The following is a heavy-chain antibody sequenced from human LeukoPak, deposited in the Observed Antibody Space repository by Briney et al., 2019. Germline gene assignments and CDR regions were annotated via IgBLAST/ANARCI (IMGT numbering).Heavy chain of an antibody. J-gene: IGHJ4*02. CDR2: INHSGST. CDR3: ARYSSSWYLVLDY. CDR1: GGSFSGYY. D-gene: IGHD6-13*01. V-gene: IGHV4-34*01. Sequence: SETLSLTCAVYGGSFSGYYWSWIRQPPGKGLEWIGEINHSGSTNYNPSLKSRVTISVDTSKNQFSLKLSSVTAADTAVYYCARYSSSWYLVLDYWGQGTLVTVSS.